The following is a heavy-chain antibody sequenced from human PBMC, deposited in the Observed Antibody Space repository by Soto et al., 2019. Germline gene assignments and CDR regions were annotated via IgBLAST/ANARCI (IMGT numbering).Heavy chain of an antibody. D-gene: IGHD3-10*01. Sequence: ASETLSLTCAVYGGSFSGYYWSWIRQPPGKGLEWIGEINHSGSTNYNPSLKSRVTISVDTSKNQFSLKLSSVTAADTAVYYCASPYGSGSYFDAFDIWGQGTMVTVSS. CDR3: ASPYGSGSYFDAFDI. CDR2: INHSGST. CDR1: GGSFSGYY. V-gene: IGHV4-34*01. J-gene: IGHJ3*02.